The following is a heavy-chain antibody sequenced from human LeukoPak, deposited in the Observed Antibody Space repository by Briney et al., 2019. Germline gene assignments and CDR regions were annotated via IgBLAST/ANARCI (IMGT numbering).Heavy chain of an antibody. V-gene: IGHV3-11*04. CDR3: ARVRRAAAASLRYFDY. D-gene: IGHD6-13*01. CDR2: MDDSGRII. CDR1: GFSFIDYY. Sequence: GGSLRLSCAASGFSFIDYYMSWIRQAPGKGLEWVSYMDDSGRIIYYGGSVKGRFTISRDNARNSLFLQMNRLTAEDTAVYFCARVRRAAAASLRYFDYWGQGTLVTVSS. J-gene: IGHJ4*02.